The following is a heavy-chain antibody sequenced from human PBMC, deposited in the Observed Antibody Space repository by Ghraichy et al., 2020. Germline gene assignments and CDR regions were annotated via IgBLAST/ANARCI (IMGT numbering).Heavy chain of an antibody. CDR1: GYTFTSYG. J-gene: IGHJ3*02. CDR2: ISAYNGNT. Sequence: ASVKVSCKASGYTFTSYGISWVRQAPGQGLEWMGWISAYNGNTNYAQKLQGRVTMTTDTSTSTAYMELRSLRSDDTAVYYCARDTSAFGDDSSGYKDAFDIWGQGTMVTVSS. D-gene: IGHD3-22*01. V-gene: IGHV1-18*04. CDR3: ARDTSAFGDDSSGYKDAFDI.